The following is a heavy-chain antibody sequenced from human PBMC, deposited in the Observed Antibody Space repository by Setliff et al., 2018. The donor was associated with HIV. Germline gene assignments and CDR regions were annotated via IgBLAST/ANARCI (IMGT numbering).Heavy chain of an antibody. CDR1: GGSFSGYY. CDR3: ARDAGNYYAFDI. V-gene: IGHV4-34*01. Sequence: LSLTCAVYGGSFSGYYWNWIRQPPGKGLEWIGEINHSGSTNYNPSLKSRVTISVDTSKNQFSLKLISVTAADTAVYYCARDAGNYYAFDIWGQGTMVTVSS. D-gene: IGHD1-26*01. CDR2: INHSGST. J-gene: IGHJ3*02.